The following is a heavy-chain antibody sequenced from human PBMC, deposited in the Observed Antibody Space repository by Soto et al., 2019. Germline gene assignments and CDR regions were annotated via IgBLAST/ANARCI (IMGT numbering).Heavy chain of an antibody. CDR1: VVSIIIGDYD. V-gene: IGHV4-30-4*01. J-gene: IGHJ6*01. CDR2: IYYSGNT. D-gene: IGHD2-21*01. CDR3: APYSIYGMEV. Sequence: SSSXAVTGSLAVVSIIIGDYDLSWIRQPPGKGLEWIGNIYYSGNTYYNPSLKSRLIISIDTSKNQFSLKVGSVTAADTAAYYSAPYSIYGMEVWGQRPTV.